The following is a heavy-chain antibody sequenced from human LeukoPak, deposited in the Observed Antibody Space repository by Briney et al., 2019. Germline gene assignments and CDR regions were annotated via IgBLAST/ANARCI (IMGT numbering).Heavy chain of an antibody. CDR1: GYTFTSYG. Sequence: GASVTVSCTASGYTFTSYGISWVRQAPGQGLEWMGWISAYNGNTNYAQKLQGRVTMTTDTSTSTAYMELRSLRSDDTAVYYCASSQVRGVPYYFDYWGQGTLVTVSS. D-gene: IGHD3-10*01. CDR2: ISAYNGNT. V-gene: IGHV1-18*01. J-gene: IGHJ4*02. CDR3: ASSQVRGVPYYFDY.